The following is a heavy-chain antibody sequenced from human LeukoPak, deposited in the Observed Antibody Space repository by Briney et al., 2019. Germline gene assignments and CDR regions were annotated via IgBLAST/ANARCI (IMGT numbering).Heavy chain of an antibody. Sequence: SETLSLTCTVSGGSISSYYWSWIRQPPGKGLEWIGYIYYSGSTNYNPSLKSRVTISVDTSKNQFSLKLSSVTAADTAVYYCARESRGQYGMDVWGQGTTVTVSS. CDR3: ARESRGQYGMDV. D-gene: IGHD3-10*01. CDR2: IYYSGST. J-gene: IGHJ6*02. CDR1: GGSISSYY. V-gene: IGHV4-59*01.